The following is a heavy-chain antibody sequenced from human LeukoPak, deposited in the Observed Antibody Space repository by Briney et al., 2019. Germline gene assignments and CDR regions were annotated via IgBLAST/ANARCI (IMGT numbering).Heavy chain of an antibody. J-gene: IGHJ6*02. D-gene: IGHD2-2*01. Sequence: PGGSLRLSCAASGFTFSSYGMHWVRQAPGKGLEWVAVISYDGSNKYYADSVKGRFTISRDNSKNTLYLQMNSLRAEDTAVYYCAKDRCSSTSCSLYSYYGMDVWGQGTTVTVSS. CDR1: GFTFSSYG. V-gene: IGHV3-30*18. CDR3: AKDRCSSTSCSLYSYYGMDV. CDR2: ISYDGSNK.